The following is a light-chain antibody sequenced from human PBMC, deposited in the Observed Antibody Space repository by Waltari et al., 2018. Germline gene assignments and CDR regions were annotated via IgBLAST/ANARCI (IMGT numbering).Light chain of an antibody. CDR2: DND. Sequence: QSVLTQPPSVSAAPGQKVNVSCSGSSSNIGNNYVSWYQQLQGSAPTLLIYDNDKRPSGIHDRLSGSKSGTSATLGITGLQTGDEADYYCGTWDSSLSLYVFGTGTKVTVL. V-gene: IGLV1-51*01. CDR3: GTWDSSLSLYV. CDR1: SSNIGNNY. J-gene: IGLJ1*01.